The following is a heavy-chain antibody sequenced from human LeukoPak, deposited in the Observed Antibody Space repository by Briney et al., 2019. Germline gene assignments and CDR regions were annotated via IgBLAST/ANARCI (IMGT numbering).Heavy chain of an antibody. D-gene: IGHD6-19*01. CDR1: GFTFSSYG. J-gene: IGHJ4*02. V-gene: IGHV3-33*01. Sequence: GALRLSCAASGFTFSSYGMHWVRQAPGKGLEWVAVIWYDGSNKYYADSVKGRFTISRDNSKNTLYLQMNSLRAEDTAVYYCASTSGWYEPIDYWGQGTPVTVSS. CDR2: IWYDGSNK. CDR3: ASTSGWYEPIDY.